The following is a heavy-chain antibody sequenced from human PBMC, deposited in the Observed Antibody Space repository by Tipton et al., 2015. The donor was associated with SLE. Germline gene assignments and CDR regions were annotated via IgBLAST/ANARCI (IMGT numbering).Heavy chain of an antibody. CDR3: ARVLDTMIVETRGFDY. CDR1: GFTFSSYW. CDR2: INSDGSST. D-gene: IGHD3-22*01. J-gene: IGHJ4*02. V-gene: IGHV3-74*01. Sequence: GSLRLSCAASGFTFSSYWMHWVRQAPGKGLVWVSRINSDGSSTSYADSVKGRFTISRDNAKNTLYLQMSSLRAEDTAVYYCARVLDTMIVETRGFDYWGQGTLVTVSS.